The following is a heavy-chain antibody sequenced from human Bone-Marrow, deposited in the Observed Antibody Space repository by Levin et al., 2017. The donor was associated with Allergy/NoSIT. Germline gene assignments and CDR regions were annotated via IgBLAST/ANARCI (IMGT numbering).Heavy chain of an antibody. CDR3: ARETGEWLVVLEN. CDR2: MNPNSGNT. J-gene: IGHJ4*02. D-gene: IGHD6-19*01. CDR1: GYTFTDYN. Sequence: EASVKVSCKASGYTFTDYNIHWVRQAAGQGLEWMGWMNPNSGNTGYAKKFQGRVTMTRNTSLNTAYMELSSLRSEDTAVYYCARETGEWLVVLENWGQGTLVTVSS. V-gene: IGHV1-8*02.